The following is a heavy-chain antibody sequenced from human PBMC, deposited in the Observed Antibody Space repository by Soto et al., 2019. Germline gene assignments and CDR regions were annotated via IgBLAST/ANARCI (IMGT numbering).Heavy chain of an antibody. J-gene: IGHJ2*01. Sequence: QDQLVQSGAEVKKPGSSVKVSCKAFGGPFSSHTFSWVRQAPGQGLEWMGRIIPALGTTTYAQKFQGRVTLTAAESLTPVYMELNSLRTEDTAVYYCARPDFGDCWYFDLWGRGTLVTVSS. V-gene: IGHV1-69*08. CDR3: ARPDFGDCWYFDL. CDR1: GGPFSSHT. D-gene: IGHD4-17*01. CDR2: IIPALGTT.